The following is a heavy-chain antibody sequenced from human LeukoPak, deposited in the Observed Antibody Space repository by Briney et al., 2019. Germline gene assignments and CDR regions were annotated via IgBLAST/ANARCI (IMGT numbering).Heavy chain of an antibody. CDR1: GFTFSSYG. J-gene: IGHJ4*02. CDR3: ARAYYYDSTTFDY. CDR2: ISYDESNK. V-gene: IGHV3-30*03. Sequence: GGSLRLSCAASGFTFSSYGMHWVRQAPGKGLEWVAIISYDESNKYYAASVKGRFTISRDHSKNTLYLQMNSLRAEDTAVYYCARAYYYDSTTFDYWGQGTLVTVSS. D-gene: IGHD3-22*01.